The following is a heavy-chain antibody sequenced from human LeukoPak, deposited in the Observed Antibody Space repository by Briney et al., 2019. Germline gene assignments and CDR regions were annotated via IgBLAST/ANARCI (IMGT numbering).Heavy chain of an antibody. J-gene: IGHJ6*03. Sequence: SETLSLTCTVSGGSFDSPYWTWLRQPAGKGPQWLARTYTGGTIDYKPSLKGRVTMSLSPSRNQFSLQLSSVTAADTAVYYCARAPRYYMNIDVWGKGTTVIVSS. CDR2: TYTGGTI. V-gene: IGHV4-4*07. CDR1: GGSFDSPY. D-gene: IGHD2-21*01. CDR3: ARAPRYYMNIDV.